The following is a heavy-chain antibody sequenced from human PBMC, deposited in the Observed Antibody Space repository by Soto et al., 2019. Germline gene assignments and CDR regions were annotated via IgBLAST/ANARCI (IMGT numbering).Heavy chain of an antibody. J-gene: IGHJ4*02. CDR1: GGYISGEYY. V-gene: IGHV4-30-4*08. CDR2: IYYRGSS. Sequence: PSETLCFTCSFSGGYISGEYYASCIRQSPEKGLEWIGYIYYRGSSYSNPALQSRLSMSLDTSKNQFSLKLRSVTAADTAVYYCARGGARWTGYFDSWGQGAMVTVSS. D-gene: IGHD2-15*01. CDR3: ARGGARWTGYFDS.